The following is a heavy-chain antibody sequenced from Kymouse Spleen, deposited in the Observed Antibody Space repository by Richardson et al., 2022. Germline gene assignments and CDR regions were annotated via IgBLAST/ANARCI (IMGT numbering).Heavy chain of an antibody. CDR2: IYHSGST. V-gene: IGHV4-4*02. D-gene: IGHD3-10*01. J-gene: IGHJ6*02. Sequence: QVQLQESGPGLVKPSGTLSLTCAVSGGSISSSNWWSWVRQPPGKGLEWIGEIYHSGSTNYNPSLKSRVTISVDKSKNQFSLKLSSVTAADTAVYYCARDHYGSGSYPLYYYYYGMDVWGQGTTVTVSS. CDR1: GGSISSSNW. CDR3: ARDHYGSGSYPLYYYYYGMDV.